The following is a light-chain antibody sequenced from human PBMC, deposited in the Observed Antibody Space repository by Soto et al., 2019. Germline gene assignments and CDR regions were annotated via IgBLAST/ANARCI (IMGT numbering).Light chain of an antibody. J-gene: IGLJ2*01. CDR1: SSNIGAGYD. CDR2: GNS. Sequence: QSVLTQPPSVSGAPGQRVTISCTGSSSNIGAGYDVHWYQQLPGTAPKLLISGNSNRPSGVPDRFSGSKSGTSASRAITGLQAEDEADYYCQSYDSSLSGSVVFGGGTKVTVL. V-gene: IGLV1-40*01. CDR3: QSYDSSLSGSVV.